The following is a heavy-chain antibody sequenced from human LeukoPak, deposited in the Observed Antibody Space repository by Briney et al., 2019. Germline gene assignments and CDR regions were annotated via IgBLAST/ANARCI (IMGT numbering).Heavy chain of an antibody. CDR3: AKPPSPYYYDSSGRPLDY. V-gene: IGHV3-23*01. CDR2: ISGSGGST. J-gene: IGHJ4*02. Sequence: GGSLRLSCAASGFTFSSYAMSWVRQAPGKGLEWVSAISGSGGSTYYADSVKGRFTISRDNSKNTLYLQMNSLRAEDTAVYYCAKPPSPYYYDSSGRPLDYWGQGTRVTVPS. D-gene: IGHD3-22*01. CDR1: GFTFSSYA.